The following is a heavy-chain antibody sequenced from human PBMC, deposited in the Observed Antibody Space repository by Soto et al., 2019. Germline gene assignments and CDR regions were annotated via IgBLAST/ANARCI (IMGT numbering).Heavy chain of an antibody. D-gene: IGHD3-10*01. CDR2: ISGSGGST. V-gene: IGHV3-23*01. CDR1: GFTFSSYA. CDR3: AKHMVRGVITKYYFDY. J-gene: IGHJ4*02. Sequence: PGGSLRLSCAASGFTFSSYAMSWVRQAPGKGLEWVSAISGSGGSTYYADSVKGRFTISRDNSKNTLYLQMNSLRAEDTAVYYCAKHMVRGVITKYYFDYWGQGTLVTVSS.